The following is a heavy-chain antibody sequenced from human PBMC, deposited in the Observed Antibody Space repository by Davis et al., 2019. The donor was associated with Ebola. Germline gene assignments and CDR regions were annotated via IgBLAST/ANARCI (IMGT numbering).Heavy chain of an antibody. V-gene: IGHV3-30*03. D-gene: IGHD3-10*01. Sequence: GESLKISCAASGFTFSSYGMHWVRQAPGKGLEWVAVISYDGSNKYYADSVKGRFTISRDNSKNTLYLQMNSLRAEDTAVYYCAGHGSGSYYNDYWGQGTLVTVSS. J-gene: IGHJ4*02. CDR2: ISYDGSNK. CDR3: AGHGSGSYYNDY. CDR1: GFTFSSYG.